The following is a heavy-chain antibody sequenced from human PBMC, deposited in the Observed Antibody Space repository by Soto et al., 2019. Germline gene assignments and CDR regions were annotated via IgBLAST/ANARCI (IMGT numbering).Heavy chain of an antibody. Sequence: ASVKVSCKTSGGTFSSYTITWVRQAPGQGLEWVGGIIPIFGAAHYTQKFQGRVTITADESTSTAYMDLSSLTSEDTAVYYCARDRFVSSGWVFAQIDYWGQGTLVTVSS. V-gene: IGHV1-69*13. CDR2: IIPIFGAA. D-gene: IGHD6-19*01. CDR1: GGTFSSYT. J-gene: IGHJ4*02. CDR3: ARDRFVSSGWVFAQIDY.